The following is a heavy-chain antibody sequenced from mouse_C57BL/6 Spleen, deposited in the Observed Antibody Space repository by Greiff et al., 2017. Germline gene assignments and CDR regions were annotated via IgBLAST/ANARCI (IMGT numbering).Heavy chain of an antibody. V-gene: IGHV1-77*01. CDR2: IGPGSGST. D-gene: IGHD2-4*01. J-gene: IGHJ3*01. CDR3: ASPPIYYDYEGFAC. Sequence: QVQLQQSGAELVKPGASVKISCKASGYTFTDYYINWVKQRPGQGLEWIGKIGPGSGSTYYNEKFKGKATLTADKSSSTAYMQLSSLTSEDSAVYFCASPPIYYDYEGFACWGQGTLVTVSA. CDR1: GYTFTDYY.